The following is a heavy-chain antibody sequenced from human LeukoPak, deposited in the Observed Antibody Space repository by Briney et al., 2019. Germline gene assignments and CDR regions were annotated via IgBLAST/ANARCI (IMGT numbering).Heavy chain of an antibody. D-gene: IGHD3-3*01. CDR3: ARGSRLGVFERDVFDI. CDR1: GYTFTGYY. V-gene: IGHV1-69*06. J-gene: IGHJ3*02. CDR2: IIPIFGTA. Sequence: ASVKVSCKASGYTFTGYYMHWVRQAPGQGLEWMGGIIPIFGTANYAQKFQGRVTITADKSTSTAYMELSSLRAEDTAVYYCARGSRLGVFERDVFDIWGQGTRVTVSS.